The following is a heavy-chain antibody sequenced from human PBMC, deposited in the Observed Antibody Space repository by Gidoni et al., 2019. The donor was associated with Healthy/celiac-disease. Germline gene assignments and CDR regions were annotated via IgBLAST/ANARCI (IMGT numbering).Heavy chain of an antibody. CDR3: ARDGGYSYGYTSYYGMDV. CDR1: AGSIRSYH. D-gene: IGHD5-18*01. CDR2: IYYSGST. Sequence: QVQLQESGTGLVKPSETLSLTCIVSAGSIRSYHWSWIRLPPGKGLEWIGYIYYSGSTNYNPSLKSRVTISVDTSKIQFSLKLSSVTAADTAVYYCARDGGYSYGYTSYYGMDVWGQGTTVTVSS. V-gene: IGHV4-59*01. J-gene: IGHJ6*02.